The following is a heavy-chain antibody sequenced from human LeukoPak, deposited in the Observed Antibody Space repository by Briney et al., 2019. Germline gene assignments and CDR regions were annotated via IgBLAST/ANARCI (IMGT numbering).Heavy chain of an antibody. D-gene: IGHD3-10*01. CDR3: ASARFYGSGGYWSVRRGYYFDY. V-gene: IGHV1-69*13. J-gene: IGHJ4*02. Sequence: SVKVSCKASGGTFSSYAISWVRQAPGQGLEWMGGIIPIFGTANYAQKFQGRVTITADESTSTAYMELSSLRSEDTAVYYCASARFYGSGGYWSVRRGYYFDYWGQGTLVTVSS. CDR1: GGTFSSYA. CDR2: IIPIFGTA.